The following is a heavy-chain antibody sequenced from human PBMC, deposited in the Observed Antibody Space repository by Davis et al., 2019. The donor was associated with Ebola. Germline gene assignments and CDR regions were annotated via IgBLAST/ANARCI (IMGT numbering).Heavy chain of an antibody. CDR2: IYWDDDK. CDR1: GFSLSTSGVG. D-gene: IGHD1-1*01. CDR3: AHLWSYPTHLNFDY. Sequence: SGPTLVKPTQTLTPTCTFSGFSLSTSGVGVGWIRQPPGKALEWLALIYWDDDKRYSPSLKSRLTITKDTSKNEVVLTMTNMDPVETATYYCAHLWSYPTHLNFDYWGQGTLVTVSS. V-gene: IGHV2-5*02. J-gene: IGHJ4*02.